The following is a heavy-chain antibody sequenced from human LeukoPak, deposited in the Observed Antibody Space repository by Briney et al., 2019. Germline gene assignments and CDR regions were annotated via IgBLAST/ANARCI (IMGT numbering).Heavy chain of an antibody. Sequence: PSQTLSLTCTVSGYSISSGYFRGWIRQPPGKGLEWIGRIYHSGTTYYDPSLKSRVTISVDTSRNQFSLKLSSVTAADTAVYYCARAREPLVYTYYFDFWGQGALVTVSS. J-gene: IGHJ4*02. D-gene: IGHD1-14*01. CDR3: ARAREPLVYTYYFDF. CDR1: GYSISSGYF. V-gene: IGHV4-38-2*02. CDR2: IYHSGTT.